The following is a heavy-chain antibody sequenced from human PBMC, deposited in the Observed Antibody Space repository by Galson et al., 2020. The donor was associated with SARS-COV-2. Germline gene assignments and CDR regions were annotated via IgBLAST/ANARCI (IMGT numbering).Heavy chain of an antibody. CDR1: GFTFSTYW. V-gene: IGHV3-7*01. CDR3: ARVFPAAPNFDY. D-gene: IGHD2-2*01. J-gene: IGHJ4*02. Sequence: GGSLRLSCTVSGFTFSTYWMSWVRQAPGKGLEWVANINQDGNEKYYVDSVKGRFTISRDNAKNSLYLQMNSLRAEDTAVYFCARVFPAAPNFDYWGQGTLVTVSS. CDR2: INQDGNEK.